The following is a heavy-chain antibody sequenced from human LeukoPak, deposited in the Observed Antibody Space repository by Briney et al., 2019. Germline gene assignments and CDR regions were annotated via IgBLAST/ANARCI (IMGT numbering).Heavy chain of an antibody. CDR1: GFTFEKYV. Sequence: GGSLRLSCVASGFTFEKYVMNWVRQAPGKGLEWLATIYGSGVSISYADSVKGRFTISRDNSNNTLHLQMNSPRAEDTAMYFCAKDLGWELPAEAYWGQGVLVTVSS. V-gene: IGHV3-23*01. J-gene: IGHJ4*02. D-gene: IGHD1-26*01. CDR2: IYGSGVSI. CDR3: AKDLGWELPAEAY.